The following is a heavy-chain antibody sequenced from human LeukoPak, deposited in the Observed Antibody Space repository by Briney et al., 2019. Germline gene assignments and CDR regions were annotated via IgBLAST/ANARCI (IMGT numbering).Heavy chain of an antibody. CDR2: ISDSGGST. D-gene: IGHD2-2*01. CDR3: ANGIVVVPAAMPVNY. Sequence: GGSLRLSCAASRFTFSTYAMSWVRQAPGKGLEWLSTISDSGGSTYYADSVKGRFTISRDNSKNTLYLQMNSLRAEDTAVYYCANGIVVVPAAMPVNYWGQGTLVTVSS. V-gene: IGHV3-23*01. J-gene: IGHJ4*02. CDR1: RFTFSTYA.